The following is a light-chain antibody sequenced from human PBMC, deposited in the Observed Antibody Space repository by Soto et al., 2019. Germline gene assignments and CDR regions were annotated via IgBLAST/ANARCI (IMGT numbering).Light chain of an antibody. J-gene: IGKJ5*01. V-gene: IGKV1-5*03. CDR3: QQSYSTPST. CDR1: QSISSW. Sequence: DIQMTQSPSTLSASVGDRVTITCRASQSISSWLAWYQQKPGKAPKLLIYKASSLESGVPSRFSGSGSGTDFTLTISSLQPDDFATYYCQQSYSTPSTFGQGTRLEIK. CDR2: KAS.